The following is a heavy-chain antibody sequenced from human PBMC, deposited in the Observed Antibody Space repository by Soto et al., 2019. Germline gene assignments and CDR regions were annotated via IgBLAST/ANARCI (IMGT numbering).Heavy chain of an antibody. CDR2: ISYDGSNK. V-gene: IGHV3-30-3*01. D-gene: IGHD6-6*01. CDR1: GFTFSSYA. Sequence: GGSLRLSCAASGFTFSSYAMHRVRQAPGKGLEWVAVISYDGSNKYYADSVKGRFTISRDNSKNTLYLQMNSLRAEDTAVYYCARDAGRPSIAARPRLGLAYIFDIWGQGTMVTVSS. CDR3: ARDAGRPSIAARPRLGLAYIFDI. J-gene: IGHJ3*02.